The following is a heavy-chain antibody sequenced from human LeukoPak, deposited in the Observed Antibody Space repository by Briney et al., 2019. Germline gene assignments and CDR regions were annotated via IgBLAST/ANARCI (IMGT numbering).Heavy chain of an antibody. CDR1: GFTFSSYA. D-gene: IGHD4-17*01. V-gene: IGHV3-30-3*01. CDR3: AKDLRYGDYGGPTGIDY. J-gene: IGHJ4*02. CDR2: ISYDGSNK. Sequence: PGGSLRLSCAASGFTFSSYAMHWVRQAPGKGLEWVAVISYDGSNKYYADSVKGRFTISRDNSKNTLYLQMSSLRVEDTAVYYCAKDLRYGDYGGPTGIDYWGQGTLVTVSS.